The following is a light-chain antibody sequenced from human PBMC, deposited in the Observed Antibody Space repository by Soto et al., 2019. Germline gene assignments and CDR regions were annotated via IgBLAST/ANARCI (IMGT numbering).Light chain of an antibody. CDR2: GAS. J-gene: IGKJ4*01. V-gene: IGKV3-20*01. CDR3: QQYGSSLLT. Sequence: EIVLTQSPGTLSLSPGERATLSCRASQSVSSSYLAWYQQKPGQAPRLLIYGASSRATGIPDRFSGSGSGTDFTLTISRLEPEDFAVYYCQQYGSSLLTLGGGTKVDI. CDR1: QSVSSSY.